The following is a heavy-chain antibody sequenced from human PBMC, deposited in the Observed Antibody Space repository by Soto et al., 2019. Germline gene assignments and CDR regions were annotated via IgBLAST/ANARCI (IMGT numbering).Heavy chain of an antibody. V-gene: IGHV5-51*01. Sequence: GESLKISCKGSGYSFTSYWIGWVRQMPGKGLEWMGIIYPGDSDTRYSPSFQGQVTISADKSISTAYLQWSSLKASDTAMYYCARHIAGYCSGGSCDSRFLYGIDLWGQGT. CDR2: IYPGDSDT. CDR1: GYSFTSYW. D-gene: IGHD2-15*01. CDR3: ARHIAGYCSGGSCDSRFLYGIDL. J-gene: IGHJ6*02.